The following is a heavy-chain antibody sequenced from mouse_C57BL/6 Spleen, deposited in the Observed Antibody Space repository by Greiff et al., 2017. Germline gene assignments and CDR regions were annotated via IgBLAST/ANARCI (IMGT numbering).Heavy chain of an antibody. V-gene: IGHV3-1*01. D-gene: IGHD2-4*01. CDR3: ARGDYDGYFDY. CDR2: ISYSGST. CDR1: GYSITSGYD. J-gene: IGHJ2*01. Sequence: EVQLKESGPGMVKPSQSLSLTCTVTGYSITSGYDWHWIRHFPGNKLEWMGYISYSGSTNYNPSLKSRISITHDTSKNHFFLKLNSVTTEDTATYYCARGDYDGYFDYWGQGTTLTVSS.